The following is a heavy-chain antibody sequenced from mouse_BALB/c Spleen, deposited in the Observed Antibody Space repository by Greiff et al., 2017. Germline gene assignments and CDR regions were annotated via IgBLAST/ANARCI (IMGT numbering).Heavy chain of an antibody. CDR3: ARPFTTVVAPAY. V-gene: IGHV5-17*02. D-gene: IGHD1-1*01. Sequence: DVHLVESGGGLVQPGGSRNLSCAASGFTFSSFGMHWVRQAPEKGLEWVAYISSGSSTIYYADTVKGRFTISRDNPKNTLFLQMTSLRSEDTAMYYCARPFTTVVAPAYWGQGTLVTVSA. CDR2: ISSGSSTI. CDR1: GFTFSSFG. J-gene: IGHJ3*01.